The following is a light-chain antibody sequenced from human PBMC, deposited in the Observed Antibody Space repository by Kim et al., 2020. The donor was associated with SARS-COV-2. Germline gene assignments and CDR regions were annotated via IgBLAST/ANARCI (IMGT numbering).Light chain of an antibody. J-gene: IGLJ3*02. CDR1: SGHRSHA. CDR3: QTWGTGIRV. CDR2: LNIDGSH. V-gene: IGLV4-69*01. Sequence: ATVKVTCTPSSGHRSHAIAWHQQQPEKGPRFLMNLNIDGSHTKGDGIPDRFSGSSSGAERYLTISSLQSEDEADYYCQTWGTGIRVFGRGTKLTVL.